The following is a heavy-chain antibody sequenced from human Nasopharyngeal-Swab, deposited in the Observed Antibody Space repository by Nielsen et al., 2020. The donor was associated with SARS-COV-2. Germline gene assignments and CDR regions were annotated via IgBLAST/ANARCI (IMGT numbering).Heavy chain of an antibody. Sequence: WVRQAPGQGLEWMGGIIPIFGTANYAQKFQGRVTITADESTSTAYMELSSLRSDDTAVYYCARAITYYYDRSGSPSYGLDVWGQGTTVTVSS. J-gene: IGHJ6*02. V-gene: IGHV1-69*01. D-gene: IGHD3-22*01. CDR2: IIPIFGTA. CDR3: ARAITYYYDRSGSPSYGLDV.